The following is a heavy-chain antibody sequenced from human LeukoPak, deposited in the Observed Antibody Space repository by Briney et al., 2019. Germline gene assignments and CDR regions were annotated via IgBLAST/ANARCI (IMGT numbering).Heavy chain of an antibody. CDR3: ARDPVARVAGTDAFDI. Sequence: PSETLSLTCAVYGGSLSGYYWSWIRQPPGKGLEWIGEINHSGSTNYNPSLKSRVTISVDTSKNQFSLKLSSVTAEDTAVYYCARDPVARVAGTDAFDIWGQGTMVTVSS. CDR1: GGSLSGYY. D-gene: IGHD6-19*01. V-gene: IGHV4-34*01. CDR2: INHSGST. J-gene: IGHJ3*02.